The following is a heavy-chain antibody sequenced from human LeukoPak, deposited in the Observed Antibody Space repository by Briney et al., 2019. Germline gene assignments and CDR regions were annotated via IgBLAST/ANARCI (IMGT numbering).Heavy chain of an antibody. J-gene: IGHJ4*02. D-gene: IGHD3-10*01. CDR1: GFTFNTYS. CDR2: ISSSSSTM. CDR3: VRPDYYYGAGSYGGDY. Sequence: GGSLRLSREASGFTFNTYSMNWVRQAPGKGLAWISFISSSSSTMYYADSVKGRFTISRDNAKNSLYLQMNSLRAEDTAVYYCVRPDYYYGAGSYGGDYWGQGTLVTVSS. V-gene: IGHV3-48*01.